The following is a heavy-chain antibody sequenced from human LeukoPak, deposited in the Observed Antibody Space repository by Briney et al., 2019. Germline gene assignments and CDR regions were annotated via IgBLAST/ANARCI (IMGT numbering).Heavy chain of an antibody. Sequence: GGSLRLSCAASGFTFSSYGMHWVRRAPGKGLEWVAFIRYDGSNKYYADSVKGRFTISRDNSKNTLYLQMNSLRAEDTAVYYCAKPYGIVGATDWFDPWGQGTLVTVSS. CDR1: GFTFSSYG. CDR3: AKPYGIVGATDWFDP. D-gene: IGHD1-26*01. V-gene: IGHV3-30*02. CDR2: IRYDGSNK. J-gene: IGHJ5*02.